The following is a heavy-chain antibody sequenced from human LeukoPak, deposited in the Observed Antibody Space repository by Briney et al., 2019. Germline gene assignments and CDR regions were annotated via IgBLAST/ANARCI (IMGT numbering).Heavy chain of an antibody. J-gene: IGHJ3*02. Sequence: SETLSLTCTVSGYSISSGYYWGWIRPPPGKGLEWIGSIYYSGSTYYTPSLKSRVTISVDTSKNQFSMKLSSVTAADTAVYYCARVTYYDILTGLDAFDIWGQGTMVTVSS. D-gene: IGHD3-9*01. V-gene: IGHV4-38-2*02. CDR3: ARVTYYDILTGLDAFDI. CDR1: GYSISSGYY. CDR2: IYYSGST.